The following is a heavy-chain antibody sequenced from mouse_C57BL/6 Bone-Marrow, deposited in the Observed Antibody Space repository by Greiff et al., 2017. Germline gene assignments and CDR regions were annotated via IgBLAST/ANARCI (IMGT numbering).Heavy chain of an antibody. CDR2: IDPENGDT. J-gene: IGHJ2*01. Sequence: EVQLQQSGAELVRPGASVKLSCTASGFNIKDDYMHWVKQRPEQGLEWIGWIDPENGDTEYASKFQGKATITADTSSNTAYLQLSSLTSEDTAVYYCTCYSKWGYWGQGTTLTVSS. CDR1: GFNIKDDY. V-gene: IGHV14-4*01. D-gene: IGHD2-5*01. CDR3: TCYSKWGY.